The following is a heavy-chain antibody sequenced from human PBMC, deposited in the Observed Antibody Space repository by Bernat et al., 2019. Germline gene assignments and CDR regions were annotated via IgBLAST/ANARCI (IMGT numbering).Heavy chain of an antibody. CDR2: IWYDGSNE. D-gene: IGHD1-26*01. CDR3: ARGGGSGRGWYFDY. V-gene: IGHV3-33*01. J-gene: IGHJ4*02. CDR1: GFTFSSHG. Sequence: QVQLVASAGGVVHPARSLRLSCAASGFTFSSHGMHWVRQAPGKGLEWVAVIWYDGSNEYYAESGKGRFTTARDKSKHTLKMQMNSVGAEDTAGYYCARGGGSGRGWYFDYWGQGTLVTVSS.